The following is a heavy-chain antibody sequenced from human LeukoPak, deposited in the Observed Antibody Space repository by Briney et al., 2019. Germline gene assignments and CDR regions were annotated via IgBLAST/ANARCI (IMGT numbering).Heavy chain of an antibody. CDR2: IYGSGST. D-gene: IGHD1-26*01. V-gene: IGHV4-61*02. CDR1: GGSFSSDNYY. CDR3: ARNRYSGSSDAFDI. J-gene: IGHJ3*02. Sequence: SQTLSLTCTVSGGSFSSDNYYWTWIRQPAGKGLQWIGRIYGSGSTNYNPSLKSRVTISVDTSKNQFSLKLSSVTAADTAVYYCARNRYSGSSDAFDIWGQGTMVTVSS.